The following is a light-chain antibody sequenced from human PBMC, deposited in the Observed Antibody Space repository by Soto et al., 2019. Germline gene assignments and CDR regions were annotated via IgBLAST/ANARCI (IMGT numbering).Light chain of an antibody. Sequence: RVTQSCRASEIVGSNYVAWYHHIPGQTPRLLIYGSSNRATGIPDRFSGSGSGADFPLTTAVLELQDFRFYYCERPMITPWLFGQGTKVDIK. V-gene: IGKV3D-20*02. CDR3: ERPMITPWL. J-gene: IGKJ1*01. CDR1: EIVGSNY. CDR2: GSS.